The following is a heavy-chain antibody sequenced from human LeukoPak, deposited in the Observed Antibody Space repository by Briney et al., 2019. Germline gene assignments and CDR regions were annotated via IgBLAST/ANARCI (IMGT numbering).Heavy chain of an antibody. V-gene: IGHV3-33*06. J-gene: IGHJ3*02. CDR3: AKDVGATISDAFDI. CDR1: GFTFSSYG. D-gene: IGHD1-26*01. Sequence: GGSLRLSCAASGFTFSSYGMHWVRQAPGKGLDWVAVIWDDGSNKYYADSVKGRFTISRDNSKNTLYLQMNSLRAEDTAVYYCAKDVGATISDAFDIWGQGTMVTVSS. CDR2: IWDDGSNK.